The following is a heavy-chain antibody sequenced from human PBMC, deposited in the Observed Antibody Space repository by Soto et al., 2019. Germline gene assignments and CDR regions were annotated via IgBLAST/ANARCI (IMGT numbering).Heavy chain of an antibody. CDR2: IHSRGIT. CDR3: ARQNPWLSPFDD. CDR1: GGSISSDDYY. V-gene: IGHV4-31*03. D-gene: IGHD6-19*01. J-gene: IGHJ4*02. Sequence: QVQLQESGPGLVKPSQTLSLTCTVSGGSISSDDYYWNWIRQHPGKGLEWIGYIHSRGITDYNPSLNSRVTISVDTSKNQFSLKLSSVTAAATAVYYCARQNPWLSPFDDWGQGTLVTVSS.